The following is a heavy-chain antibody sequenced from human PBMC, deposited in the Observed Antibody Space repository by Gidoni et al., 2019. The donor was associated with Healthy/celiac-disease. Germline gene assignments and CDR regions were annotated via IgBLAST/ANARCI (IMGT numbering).Heavy chain of an antibody. CDR2: ISGSGGST. V-gene: IGHV3-23*01. J-gene: IGHJ2*01. CDR3: AKVGYGDYSRVSGWYFDL. Sequence: EVQLLESGGGLVQPGGSLRLSCAASGITFSSYAMSWVRQAPGQGLEWVSAISGSGGSTYDADSVMGRFTISIDNSKNTLYLQMNSLRAEDTAVYYCAKVGYGDYSRVSGWYFDLWGRGTLVTVSS. D-gene: IGHD4-17*01. CDR1: GITFSSYA.